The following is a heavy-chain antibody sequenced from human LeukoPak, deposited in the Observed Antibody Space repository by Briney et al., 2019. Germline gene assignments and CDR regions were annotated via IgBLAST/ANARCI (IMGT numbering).Heavy chain of an antibody. CDR2: ISSSSSYI. J-gene: IGHJ4*02. V-gene: IGHV3-21*01. CDR3: ARGRIAAAHSYFDY. Sequence: GGSLRLSCAASGFTFSSYSMNWVRQAPGKGLEWVSSISSSSSYIYYADSVKGRFTISRDNAKNSLYLQMNSLRAEDTAVYYCARGRIAAAHSYFDYWGQGTLVTVSS. CDR1: GFTFSSYS. D-gene: IGHD6-13*01.